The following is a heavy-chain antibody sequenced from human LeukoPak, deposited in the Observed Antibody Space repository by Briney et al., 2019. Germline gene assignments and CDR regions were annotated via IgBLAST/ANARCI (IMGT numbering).Heavy chain of an antibody. J-gene: IGHJ4*02. V-gene: IGHV1-69*04. CDR2: IIPILGIA. CDR1: GGTFSSYA. Sequence: ASVKVSCKASGGTFSSYAISWVRQAPGQGLEWMGRIIPILGIANYAQKFQGRVTITADKSTSTAYMELSSLRSEDTAVYYCARDPSSGWSYFDYWGQGTLVTVSS. CDR3: ARDPSSGWSYFDY. D-gene: IGHD6-19*01.